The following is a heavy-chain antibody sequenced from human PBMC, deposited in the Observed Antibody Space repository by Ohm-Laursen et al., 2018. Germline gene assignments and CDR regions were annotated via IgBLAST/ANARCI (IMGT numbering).Heavy chain of an antibody. CDR3: AKAFYYDRGTAYGMDV. J-gene: IGHJ6*02. V-gene: IGHV3-23*01. D-gene: IGHD3-22*01. CDR2: ISSSGGST. CDR1: GFTFSSYA. Sequence: LRLSCAASGFTFSSYAMSWVRQAPGKGLEWVSAISSSGGSTYDADSVKGRFTISRDNSKNTLFLQMNSLRAEDTAVYYCAKAFYYDRGTAYGMDVWGQGTTVTVSS.